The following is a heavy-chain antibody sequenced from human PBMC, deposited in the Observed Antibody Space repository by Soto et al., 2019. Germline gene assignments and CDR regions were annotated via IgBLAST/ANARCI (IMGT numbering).Heavy chain of an antibody. CDR3: ARGKYTSSWFSAYYYYGMDV. Sequence: EVQLVESGGGMVQPGGSLRLSCAASGFSFSGYCMNWVRQTPGKGLEWVANINEDGTEEYYVDSVKGRFAISRDNAEDSLFLQMNSLRADDTAVYYCARGKYTSSWFSAYYYYGMDVLGRGTTVTVSS. J-gene: IGHJ6*02. D-gene: IGHD6-13*01. V-gene: IGHV3-7*03. CDR1: GFSFSGYC. CDR2: INEDGTEE.